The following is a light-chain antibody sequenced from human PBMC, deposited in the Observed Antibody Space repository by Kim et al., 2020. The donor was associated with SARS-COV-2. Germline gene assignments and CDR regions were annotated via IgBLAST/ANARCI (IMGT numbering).Light chain of an antibody. CDR1: QSISSY. Sequence: AWIGSRVTITCRASQSISSYLIWDAQNPGIAPKHLFYAESSLKSGVPSRFSGSGSGTDFTLTFSSLQPEDFATYYCQRSYSTPWRFGQGNKVDIK. CDR2: AES. V-gene: IGKV1-39*01. J-gene: IGKJ1*01. CDR3: QRSYSTPWR.